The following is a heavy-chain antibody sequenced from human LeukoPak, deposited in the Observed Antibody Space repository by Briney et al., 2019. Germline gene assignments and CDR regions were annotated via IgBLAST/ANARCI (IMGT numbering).Heavy chain of an antibody. D-gene: IGHD1-26*01. CDR2: IYSGGST. Sequence: PGGSLRLSCAASGFTVSSNYMSWVRQAPGKGLEWVSVIYSGGSTYYADSVKGRFTIPRDNSKNTLYLQMNSLRAEDTAVYYCARGRSGSYIDYWGQGTLVTVSS. J-gene: IGHJ4*02. V-gene: IGHV3-66*01. CDR1: GFTVSSNY. CDR3: ARGRSGSYIDY.